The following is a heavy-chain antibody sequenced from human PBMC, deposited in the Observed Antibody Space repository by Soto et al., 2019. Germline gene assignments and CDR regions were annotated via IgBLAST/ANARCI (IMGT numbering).Heavy chain of an antibody. V-gene: IGHV3-30-3*01. CDR1: GFTFSSYA. Sequence: QVQLVESGGGVVQPGRSLRLSCAASGFTFSSYAMHCFRQAPGKGLEWVAVISYDGSNKYYEDSVKGRFTISRDNSKNTLYLQMNSLRAEDTAVYYCARDPLAYYFDYWGQGTLVTVSS. CDR3: ARDPLAYYFDY. CDR2: ISYDGSNK. J-gene: IGHJ4*02. D-gene: IGHD5-12*01.